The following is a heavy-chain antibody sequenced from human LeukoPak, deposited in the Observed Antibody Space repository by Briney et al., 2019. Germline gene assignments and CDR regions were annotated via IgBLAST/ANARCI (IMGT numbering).Heavy chain of an antibody. CDR3: ARDIVVVVAALPYYYYGMDV. Sequence: GASVKVSCKASGYTFTSYYVHWVRQAPGQGLEWMGIINPSGGSTSYAQKFQGRVTMTWDTSTSTVYMELSSLRSEDTAVYYCARDIVVVVAALPYYYYGMDVWGQGTTVTVSS. J-gene: IGHJ6*02. V-gene: IGHV1-46*01. D-gene: IGHD2-15*01. CDR1: GYTFTSYY. CDR2: INPSGGST.